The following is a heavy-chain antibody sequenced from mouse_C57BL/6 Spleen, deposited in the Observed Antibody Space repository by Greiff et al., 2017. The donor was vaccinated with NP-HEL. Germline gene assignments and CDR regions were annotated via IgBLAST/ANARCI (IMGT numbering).Heavy chain of an antibody. CDR1: GYAFSSSW. CDR3: ARSDCNYDYAMDY. J-gene: IGHJ4*01. V-gene: IGHV1-82*01. D-gene: IGHD2-1*01. Sequence: QVQLQQSGPELVKPGASVKISCKASGYAFSSSWMNWVKQRPGKGLEWIGRIYPGDGDTNYNGKFKGKATLTADKSSSTAYMQLSSLTSVDSAVYFCARSDCNYDYAMDYWGQGTSVTVSS. CDR2: IYPGDGDT.